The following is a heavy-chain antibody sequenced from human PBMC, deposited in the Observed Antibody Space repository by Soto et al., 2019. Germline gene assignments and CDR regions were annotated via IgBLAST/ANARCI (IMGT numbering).Heavy chain of an antibody. Sequence: SETLSLTCTVSGGSISSYYWSWIRQPPGKGLEWIGYIYYSGSTNYNPSLKSRVTISVDTSKNQFSLKLSSVTAADTAVYYCARSYSSGRLGYAFDIWGQGTMVTVSS. CDR1: GGSISSYY. CDR2: IYYSGST. CDR3: ARSYSSGRLGYAFDI. V-gene: IGHV4-59*08. J-gene: IGHJ3*02. D-gene: IGHD6-19*01.